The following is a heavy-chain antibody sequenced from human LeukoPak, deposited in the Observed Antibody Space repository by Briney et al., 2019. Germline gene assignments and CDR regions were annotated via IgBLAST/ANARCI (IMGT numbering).Heavy chain of an antibody. CDR1: GGSISSYY. D-gene: IGHD3-22*01. Sequence: SETLSLTCTVSGGSISSYYWSWIRQPAGKGLEWIGRIYTSGSTNYNPSLKSRVTMSVDTSKNQFSLKLSSVTAADTAVYYCARHGPNYYYDSSGYYFDYWGQGTLVTVSS. V-gene: IGHV4-4*07. CDR3: ARHGPNYYYDSSGYYFDY. J-gene: IGHJ4*02. CDR2: IYTSGST.